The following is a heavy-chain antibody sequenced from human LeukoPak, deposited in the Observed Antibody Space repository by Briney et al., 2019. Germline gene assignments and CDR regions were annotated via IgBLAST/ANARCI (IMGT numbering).Heavy chain of an antibody. V-gene: IGHV4-34*01. CDR1: GGSFSGYY. CDR2: INHSGST. CDR3: ARVGFGGHLDY. J-gene: IGHJ4*02. D-gene: IGHD2-15*01. Sequence: SETLSLTCAVYGGSFSGYYWSWIRQPPGKGLEWIGEINHSGSTNYNPSLKSRVTISVDTSKNQFSLKLSSVTAADTALYYCARVGFGGHLDYWGQGTLVTVSS.